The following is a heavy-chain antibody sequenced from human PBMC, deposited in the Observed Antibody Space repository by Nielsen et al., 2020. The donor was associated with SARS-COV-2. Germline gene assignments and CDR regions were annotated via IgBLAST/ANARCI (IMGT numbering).Heavy chain of an antibody. D-gene: IGHD6-19*01. CDR1: GFTFSSYW. J-gene: IGHJ4*02. V-gene: IGHV3-74*01. CDR3: ARAEGFGYSSGWVSNFDY. Sequence: GESLKISCAASGFTFSSYWMHWVRQAPGKGLVWVSRINSDGSSTSYADSVKGRFTISRDNAKNTLYLQMNSLRAEDTAVYYCARAEGFGYSSGWVSNFDYWGQGTLVTVSS. CDR2: INSDGSST.